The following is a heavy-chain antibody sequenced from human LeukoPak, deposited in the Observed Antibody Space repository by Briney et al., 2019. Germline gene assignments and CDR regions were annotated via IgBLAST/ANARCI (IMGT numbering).Heavy chain of an antibody. J-gene: IGHJ4*02. V-gene: IGHV1-69*05. CDR3: ARSIRSGYYLDY. CDR1: GGTFSSYA. D-gene: IGHD3-22*01. CDR2: IIPIFGTA. Sequence: SVKVSCKASGGTFSSYAIGWVRQAPGQGLEWMGRIIPIFGTANYAQKFQGRVTITTDESTSTAYMELSSLRSEDTAVYYCARSIRSGYYLDYWGQGTLVTVSS.